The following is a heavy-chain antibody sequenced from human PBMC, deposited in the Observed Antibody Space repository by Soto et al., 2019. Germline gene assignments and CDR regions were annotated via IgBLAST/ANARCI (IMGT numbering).Heavy chain of an antibody. D-gene: IGHD5-12*01. Sequence: PSETLSLTCTVSGGSISSSSYYWGWIRQPPGKGLEWIGSIYYSGSTYYNPSLKSRVTISVDTSKNQFSLKLSSVTAADTAVYYCARRPPLGGYGDLHWYFDLWGRGTLVTVSS. CDR3: ARRPPLGGYGDLHWYFDL. V-gene: IGHV4-39*01. CDR1: GGSISSSSYY. J-gene: IGHJ2*01. CDR2: IYYSGST.